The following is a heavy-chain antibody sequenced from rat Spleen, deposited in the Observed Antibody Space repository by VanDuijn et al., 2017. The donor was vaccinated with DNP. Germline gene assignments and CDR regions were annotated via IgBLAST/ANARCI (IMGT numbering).Heavy chain of an antibody. Sequence: EVQLVESGGGLVQPGRSLKLSCAASGFTFSDYYMAWVRQTPKKGLEWVTTISYDGSSTYYRAPVKGRFTISRDNAKSTLYLQMNSLRSEDMATYFCARWGGDHFDYWGQGVMVTVSS. CDR1: GFTFSDYY. V-gene: IGHV5-7*01. CDR2: ISYDGSST. J-gene: IGHJ2*01. CDR3: ARWGGDHFDY.